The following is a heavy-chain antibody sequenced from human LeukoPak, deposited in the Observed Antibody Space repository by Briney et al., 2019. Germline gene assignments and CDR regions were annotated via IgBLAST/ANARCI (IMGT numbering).Heavy chain of an antibody. Sequence: GASVKVSCKASGYTFTGYYMHWVRQAPGQGLEWMGWINPNSGGTNYAQKFRGWVTMTRDTSISTAYMELSRLRSDDTAVYYCARGAAVAGRYNWFDPWGQGTLVTVSS. V-gene: IGHV1-2*04. D-gene: IGHD6-19*01. CDR3: ARGAAVAGRYNWFDP. CDR1: GYTFTGYY. CDR2: INPNSGGT. J-gene: IGHJ5*02.